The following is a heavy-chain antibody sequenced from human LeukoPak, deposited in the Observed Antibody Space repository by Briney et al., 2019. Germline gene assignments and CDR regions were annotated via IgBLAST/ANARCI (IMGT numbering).Heavy chain of an antibody. J-gene: IGHJ4*02. CDR3: ASGPPGVNPFDY. CDR1: GFTFSNYG. V-gene: IGHV3-74*01. CDR2: INSDGTIT. Sequence: GGSLRLSCAASGFTFSNYGIHWVRQAPGKGLVWVSRINSDGTITTYADSVKGRFTISRDNAKNTLYLQMNSLRAEDTAVYYCASGPPGVNPFDYWGEGTLVTVSS. D-gene: IGHD7-27*01.